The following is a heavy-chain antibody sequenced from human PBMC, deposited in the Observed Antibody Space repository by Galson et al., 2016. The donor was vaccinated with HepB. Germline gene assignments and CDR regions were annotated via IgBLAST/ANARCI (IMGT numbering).Heavy chain of an antibody. CDR2: IKSNIDGGTT. D-gene: IGHD3/OR15-3a*01. CDR1: GFTFSNAW. CDR3: PTGGRRSGLIDY. V-gene: IGHV3-15*01. Sequence: SLRLSCAASGFTFSNAWMNWVRQAPGKGLEWVGRIKSNIDGGTTDYAAPVKGRLTISRDDSKSTLYLQMNSLKTEDTGVDYCPTGGRRSGLIDYCGQGTLVTVSS. J-gene: IGHJ4*02.